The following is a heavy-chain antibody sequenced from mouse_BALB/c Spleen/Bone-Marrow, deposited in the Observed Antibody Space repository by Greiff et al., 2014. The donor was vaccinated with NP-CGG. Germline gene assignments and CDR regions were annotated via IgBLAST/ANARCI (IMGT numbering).Heavy chain of an antibody. V-gene: IGHV1-18*01. CDR3: ARRNDYDGGASTAMDY. CDR2: INPYNGGT. Sequence: EVKLQESGPELVKPGASMKISCKASGYSFTGYTMNWVKQSHGKNLEWIGLINPYNGGTNYNQKFKGKATLTVDKSSSTAYMELLSLTSEDSAVYYCARRNDYDGGASTAMDYWGQGTSVTVSS. CDR1: GYSFTGYT. J-gene: IGHJ4*01. D-gene: IGHD2-4*01.